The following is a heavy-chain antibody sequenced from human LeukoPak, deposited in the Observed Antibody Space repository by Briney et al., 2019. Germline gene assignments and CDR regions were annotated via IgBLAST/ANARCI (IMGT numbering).Heavy chain of an antibody. CDR3: AREESGGYSDY. CDR2: ISPSGSNT. J-gene: IGHJ4*02. Sequence: ASVKVSCKASGFTFTNYYMHWVRQAPGQGLEWMGLISPSGSNTNYAQKFRGRVTMTRDTSATTVYMELSSLRSEDTAVYYCAREESGGYSDYGGQGTLVTVSS. V-gene: IGHV1-46*01. CDR1: GFTFTNYY. D-gene: IGHD2-8*02.